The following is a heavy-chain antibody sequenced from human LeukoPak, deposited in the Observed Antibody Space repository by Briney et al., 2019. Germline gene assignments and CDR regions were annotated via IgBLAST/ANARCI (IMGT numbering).Heavy chain of an antibody. CDR1: GFTFSSYG. J-gene: IGHJ4*02. D-gene: IGHD3-16*01. CDR3: VRVDGGY. Sequence: GGSLRLSCAASGFTFSSYGMHWVRQGPGKGLVWVSGINSDGSTTNYADSVKGRFTISRDNAKNTLYLQMNSLRAEDTAVYYCVRVDGGYWGQGTLVTVSS. CDR2: INSDGSTT. V-gene: IGHV3-74*01.